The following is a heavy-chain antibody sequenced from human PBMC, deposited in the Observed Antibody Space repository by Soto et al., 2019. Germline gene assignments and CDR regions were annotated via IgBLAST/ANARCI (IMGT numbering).Heavy chain of an antibody. V-gene: IGHV4-30-4*02. Sequence: SETLSLTCSVSGDSISTVDYFWAWIRQPPGQALEYIGYIYKSATTYYNPSFESRAAISLDTSKIQFSLNVTSVTAADTAVYFCAIGRYCLTGRCFPNWFDSWGQGTLVTVSS. CDR2: IYKSATT. J-gene: IGHJ5*01. D-gene: IGHD2-15*01. CDR1: GDSISTVDYF. CDR3: AIGRYCLTGRCFPNWFDS.